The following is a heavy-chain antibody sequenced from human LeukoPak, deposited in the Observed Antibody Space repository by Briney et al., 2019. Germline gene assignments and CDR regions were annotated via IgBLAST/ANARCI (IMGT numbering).Heavy chain of an antibody. Sequence: GGSLRLSCAASGSPVRRSYMSWVRQARGKGLEWVSVLYNSSNAYYAAYVSPTFTISRDNSKNTLKLQMNSLRAEDTAVYYCARVGGSYSNYWGQGTLVTVSS. V-gene: IGHV3-66*01. CDR1: GSPVRRSY. CDR3: ARVGGSYSNY. D-gene: IGHD1-26*01. J-gene: IGHJ4*02. CDR2: LYNSSNA.